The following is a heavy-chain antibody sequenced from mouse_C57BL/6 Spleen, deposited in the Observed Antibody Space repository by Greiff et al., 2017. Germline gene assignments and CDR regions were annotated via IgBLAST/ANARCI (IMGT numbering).Heavy chain of an antibody. J-gene: IGHJ1*03. Sequence: QVQLQQPGAELVKPGASVKMSCKASGYTFTSYWITWVKPRPGQGLEWIGDIYPGSGSTKYNEKFKRKATLTVDTSSSTAYMQLSSLTSEDSAVYYCASYYSNPYWYFDVWGTGTTVTVSS. D-gene: IGHD2-5*01. V-gene: IGHV1-55*01. CDR3: ASYYSNPYWYFDV. CDR1: GYTFTSYW. CDR2: IYPGSGST.